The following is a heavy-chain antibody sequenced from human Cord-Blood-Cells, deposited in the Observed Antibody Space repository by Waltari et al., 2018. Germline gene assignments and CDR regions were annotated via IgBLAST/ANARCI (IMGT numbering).Heavy chain of an antibody. CDR3: ARDGYYDILTGYYFDY. CDR1: GYTFTSYY. J-gene: IGHJ4*02. V-gene: IGHV1-46*01. CDR2: INPSGGST. Sequence: QVQLVQSGAEVKKPGASVKVSCKASGYTFTSYYMHWVRQAPGHGLEWMGRINPSGGSTSYAQKFQGRVTMTRDTSTSTVYMELSSLRSEDTAVYYCARDGYYDILTGYYFDYWGQGTLVTVSS. D-gene: IGHD3-9*01.